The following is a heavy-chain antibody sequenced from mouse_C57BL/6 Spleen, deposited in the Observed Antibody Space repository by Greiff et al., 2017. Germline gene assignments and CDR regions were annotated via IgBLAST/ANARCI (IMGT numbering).Heavy chain of an antibody. CDR1: GYTFTSYW. CDR2: IDPSDSET. V-gene: IGHV1-52*01. J-gene: IGHJ2*01. Sequence: VKLQQPGAELVRPGSSVKLSCKASGYTFTSYWMHWVKQRPIQGLEWIGNIDPSDSETHYNQKFKDKATLTVDKSSSTAYMQLSSLTSEDSAVYYCARGAQATLFDYWGQGTTLTVSS. CDR3: ARGAQATLFDY. D-gene: IGHD3-2*02.